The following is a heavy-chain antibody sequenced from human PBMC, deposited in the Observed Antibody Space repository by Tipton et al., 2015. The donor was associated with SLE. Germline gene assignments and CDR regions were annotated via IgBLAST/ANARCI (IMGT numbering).Heavy chain of an antibody. CDR2: SNDSEKT. Sequence: TLSLTCTVSGDSISSSSHYWAWIRQPPEKGLECIGESNDSEKTNYNAALKSRATISVDTSKNQFSLRLTSVTAADTAVYYCARRRSETGLFSKRGWFDPWGQGTLVTVSS. CDR1: GDSISSSSHY. V-gene: IGHV4-39*07. CDR3: ARRRSETGLFSKRGWFDP. D-gene: IGHD3-10*02. J-gene: IGHJ5*02.